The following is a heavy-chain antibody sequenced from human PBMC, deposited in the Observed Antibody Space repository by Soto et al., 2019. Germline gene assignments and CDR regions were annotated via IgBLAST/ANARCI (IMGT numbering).Heavy chain of an antibody. CDR2: ISGSGGST. J-gene: IGHJ4*02. V-gene: IGHV3-23*01. D-gene: IGHD4-17*01. CDR1: GFTFSNYA. Sequence: EVQLLESGGGLLQPGGSLRLSCAASGFTFSNYAMSWVRQAPGKGLEWVSAISGSGGSTYYADSLKGRFTISRDNSKXXXXXXXXXXXXXXXXXXXXXXXXXXXXXXXXXXYRLRDENWGQGTLVTVSS. CDR3: XXXXXXXXXXXXXXYRLRDEN.